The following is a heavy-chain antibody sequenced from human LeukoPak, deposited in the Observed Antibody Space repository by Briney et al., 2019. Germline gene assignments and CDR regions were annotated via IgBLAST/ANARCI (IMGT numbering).Heavy chain of an antibody. J-gene: IGHJ4*02. V-gene: IGHV4-4*07. CDR3: AREPLSGYSGYDSVFYFDY. D-gene: IGHD5-12*01. CDR2: IYTSGST. Sequence: PSETLSLTCTVSGGSISSYYWSWIRQPAGKGLVWIGRIYTSGSTNYNPSLKSRVTMSVDTSKNQFSLKLSSVTAADTAVYYCAREPLSGYSGYDSVFYFDYWGQGTLVTVSS. CDR1: GGSISSYY.